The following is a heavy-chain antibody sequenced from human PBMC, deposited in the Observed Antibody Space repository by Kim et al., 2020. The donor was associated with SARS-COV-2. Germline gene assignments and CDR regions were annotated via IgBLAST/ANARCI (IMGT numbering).Heavy chain of an antibody. CDR3: ARVITMITRYYYGMDV. D-gene: IGHD3-22*01. Sequence: SVKVSCKASGGTFSSYAISWVRQAPGQGLEWMGGIIPIFGTANYAQKFQGRVTITADESTSTAYMELSSLRSEDTAVYYCARVITMITRYYYGMDVWGQGTTVTVSS. CDR1: GGTFSSYA. CDR2: IIPIFGTA. J-gene: IGHJ6*02. V-gene: IGHV1-69*13.